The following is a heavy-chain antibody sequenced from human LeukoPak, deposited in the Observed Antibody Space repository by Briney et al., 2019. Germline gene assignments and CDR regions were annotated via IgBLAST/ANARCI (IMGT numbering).Heavy chain of an antibody. CDR2: ISGSGGTI. J-gene: IGHJ6*04. D-gene: IGHD2-2*01. V-gene: IGHV3-48*03. CDR3: ARDRGSTSYYYDMDV. Sequence: GGSLRLSCAASGFTFSSYEMNWVRQAPGKGLEWISYISGSGGTIYYADSVKGRFTISRDNAKNSLYLQMNTLRAEDTAVYYCARDRGSTSYYYDMDVWGKGTSVTVSS. CDR1: GFTFSSYE.